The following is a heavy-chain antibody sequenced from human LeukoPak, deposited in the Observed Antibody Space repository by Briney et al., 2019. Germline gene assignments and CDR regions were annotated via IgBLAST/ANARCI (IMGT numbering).Heavy chain of an antibody. Sequence: GASVKVSCKTSGYTFTNYYIHWVRQAPGQGFEWMGWINPSSGSTNYAQKFQGRVTMTRDTSISTAYMDLNRLTSDDTAIYYCARALSGDLVDYWGQGSLATVSS. J-gene: IGHJ4*02. V-gene: IGHV1-2*02. CDR3: ARALSGDLVDY. CDR2: INPSSGST. CDR1: GYTFTNYY. D-gene: IGHD1-26*01.